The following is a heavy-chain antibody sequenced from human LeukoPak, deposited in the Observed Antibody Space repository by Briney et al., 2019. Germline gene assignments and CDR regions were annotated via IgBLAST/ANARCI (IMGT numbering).Heavy chain of an antibody. J-gene: IGHJ5*02. Sequence: SETLSLTCTVSGGSISSSSYYWGWIRQPPGKGLEWIGEINHSGSTNYNPSLKSRVTISVDTSKNQFSLKLSSVTAADTAVYYCAIASSSSWFDPWGQGTLVTVSS. CDR3: AIASSSSWFDP. CDR1: GGSISSSSYY. V-gene: IGHV4-39*07. D-gene: IGHD6-6*01. CDR2: INHSGST.